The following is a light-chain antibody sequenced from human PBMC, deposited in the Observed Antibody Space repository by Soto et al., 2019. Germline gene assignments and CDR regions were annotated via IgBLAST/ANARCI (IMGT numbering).Light chain of an antibody. CDR1: RSFSSRS. Sequence: EIVLTQSPGTLSLSPGESATLSCRASRSFSSRSLAWYQQKPGQAPRRLIYDASSRATGIPDRFSGSGSGTDFTLTISRLEPEDYALYFCQQYGGAPSTFGGGTAVEIK. V-gene: IGKV3-20*01. CDR2: DAS. J-gene: IGKJ4*01. CDR3: QQYGGAPST.